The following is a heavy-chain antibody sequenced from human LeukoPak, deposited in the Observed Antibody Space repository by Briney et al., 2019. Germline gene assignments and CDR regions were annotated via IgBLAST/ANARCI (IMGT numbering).Heavy chain of an antibody. D-gene: IGHD3-22*01. CDR3: AKGSSGYFADL. CDR1: GFIFNNYG. CDR2: ISNDGGGT. Sequence: RGSLRLSCAASGFIFNNYGLIWVRQAPGKGLEWVSAISNDGGGTQYADFVEGRFTISRDSSKNTLFLQMSSLRAEDMALYYCAKGSSGYFADLWGQGTLVTVSS. V-gene: IGHV3-23*01. J-gene: IGHJ5*02.